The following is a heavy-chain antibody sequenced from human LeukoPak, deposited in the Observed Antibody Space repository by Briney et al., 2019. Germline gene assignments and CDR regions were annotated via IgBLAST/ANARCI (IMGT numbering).Heavy chain of an antibody. V-gene: IGHV4-59*08. J-gene: IGHJ1*01. CDR2: IYYSGST. CDR3: ARYGSGSYSDDHFQH. Sequence: SETLSLTCTVSGGSIGGYCWGWMRQPPGERLEWSWFIYYSGSTKYNPSLKSRVTISVDTSKNQFSLKLTSVTAADTAVYYCARYGSGSYSDDHFQHWGQGTLVTVSS. CDR1: GGSIGGYC. D-gene: IGHD3-10*01.